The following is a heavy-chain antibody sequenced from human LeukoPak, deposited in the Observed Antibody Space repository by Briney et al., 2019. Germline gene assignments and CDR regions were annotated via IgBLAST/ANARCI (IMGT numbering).Heavy chain of an antibody. V-gene: IGHV6-1*01. Sequence: SQTLSLTCATSEDSVSSNISAWNWVRQSPSRGLEWLGRTSYRSKWFNDYALSAKGRITINPDTSKNQFSLHLNSVTPEDTAIYYCARDHSGDIDYWGQGTLVTVSS. CDR3: ARDHSGDIDY. CDR2: TSYRSKWFN. CDR1: EDSVSSNISA. D-gene: IGHD7-27*01. J-gene: IGHJ4*02.